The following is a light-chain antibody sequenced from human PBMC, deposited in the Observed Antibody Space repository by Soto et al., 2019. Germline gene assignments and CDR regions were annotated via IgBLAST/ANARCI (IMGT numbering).Light chain of an antibody. CDR1: QGIRND. J-gene: IGKJ1*01. Sequence: IQMTQSPSSLSASVGDRFTITWRASQGIRNDLGWYQQKPGKAPKLLIYGASSLASGVPSRFSGSGSGTEFTLTISSLQPDDFATYYCQQHNGYSERMFGQGTKVDIK. CDR3: QQHNGYSERM. CDR2: GAS. V-gene: IGKV1-17*01.